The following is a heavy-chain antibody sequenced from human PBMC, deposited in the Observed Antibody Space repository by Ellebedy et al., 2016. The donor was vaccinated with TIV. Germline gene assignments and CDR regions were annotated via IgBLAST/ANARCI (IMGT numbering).Heavy chain of an antibody. CDR2: IYYSGST. D-gene: IGHD4-17*01. Sequence: SETLSLTCTVSGGSISSSSYYWGWIRQPPGKGLEWIGSIYYSGSTYYNPSLKSRVTISVDTSKNQFSLKLSSVTAADTAVYYCARLQEDYGDGYWGQGTLVTVSS. J-gene: IGHJ4*02. V-gene: IGHV4-39*01. CDR1: GGSISSSSYY. CDR3: ARLQEDYGDGY.